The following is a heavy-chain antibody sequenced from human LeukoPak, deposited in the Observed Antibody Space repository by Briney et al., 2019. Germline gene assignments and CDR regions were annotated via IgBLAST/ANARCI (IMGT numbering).Heavy chain of an antibody. J-gene: IGHJ4*02. V-gene: IGHV4-34*01. D-gene: IGHD4-11*01. Sequence: PSETLSLTCAVYGGSFSVYYWSWIRQPPRKGRWWGGEINHSVSTNYHPYLKSRVTISVDTSKNQFSLKLSSVTAADTAVYYCASGPKSRPTTALLPTYYFDSWGQGTLVTVSS. CDR3: ASGPKSRPTTALLPTYYFDS. CDR2: INHSVST. CDR1: GGSFSVYY.